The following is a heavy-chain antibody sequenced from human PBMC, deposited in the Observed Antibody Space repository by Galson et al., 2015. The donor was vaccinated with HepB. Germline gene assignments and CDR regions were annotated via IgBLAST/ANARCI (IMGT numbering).Heavy chain of an antibody. J-gene: IGHJ5*02. V-gene: IGHV1-18*04. Sequence: SVKVSCKASGYTFTSYGISWVRQAPGQGLEWMGWISAYNGNTNYAQKLQGRVTTTTDTSTSTAYMELRSLRSDDTAVYYCARDRIAVAGTGWFDPWGQGTLVTVSS. CDR3: ARDRIAVAGTGWFDP. D-gene: IGHD6-19*01. CDR1: GYTFTSYG. CDR2: ISAYNGNT.